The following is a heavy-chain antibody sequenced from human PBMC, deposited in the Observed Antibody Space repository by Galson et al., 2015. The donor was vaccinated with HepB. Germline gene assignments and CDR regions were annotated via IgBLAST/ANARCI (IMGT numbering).Heavy chain of an antibody. CDR2: ISAYNGNT. D-gene: IGHD4-17*01. CDR3: ARDLTVTTWNNAFDI. V-gene: IGHV1-18*01. Sequence: SVKVSCKASGYTFTSYGISWVRQAPGQGLEWMGWISAYNGNTNYAQKLQGRVTMTTDTSTSTAYMELRSLRSDDTAVYYCARDLTVTTWNNAFDIWGQGTMVTVSS. CDR1: GYTFTSYG. J-gene: IGHJ3*02.